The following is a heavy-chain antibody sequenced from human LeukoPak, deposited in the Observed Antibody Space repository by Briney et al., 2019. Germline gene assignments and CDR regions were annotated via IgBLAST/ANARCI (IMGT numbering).Heavy chain of an antibody. CDR3: ARRGYSHGYDY. CDR2: IYPGDSDT. Sequence: GESLKISCKGSGYSFTSYWIGWVRQMPGKGLEWMGIIYPGDSDTRYSPSLQRQVTISADKSISTAYLQWSSLKASDTPKYYCARRGYSHGYDYWGQGTLVTVSS. J-gene: IGHJ4*02. D-gene: IGHD5-18*01. CDR1: GYSFTSYW. V-gene: IGHV5-51*01.